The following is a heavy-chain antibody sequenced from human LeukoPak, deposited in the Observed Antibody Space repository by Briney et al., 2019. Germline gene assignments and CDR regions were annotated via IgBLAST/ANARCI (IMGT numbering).Heavy chain of an antibody. CDR1: GYSFTSNY. J-gene: IGHJ4*02. D-gene: IGHD5-18*01. Sequence: ASVKVSCKASGYSFTSNYIHWVRQAPGQGLEWMGWINPNSGGTNYAQKFQGWVTMTRDTSISTAYMELSRLRSDDTAVYYCARARAVDTAMVTSYYFDYWGQGTLVTVSS. V-gene: IGHV1-2*04. CDR2: INPNSGGT. CDR3: ARARAVDTAMVTSYYFDY.